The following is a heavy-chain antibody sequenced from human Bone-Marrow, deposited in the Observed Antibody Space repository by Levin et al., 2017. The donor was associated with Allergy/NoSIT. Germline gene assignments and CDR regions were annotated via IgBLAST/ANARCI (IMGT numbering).Heavy chain of an antibody. CDR3: SSAPGFSDY. Sequence: SCEASGFTVSTNYMAWVRQAPGKGLEWVSVIFSGGSTYYADSVKGRFTISRDNSKNTLYLQMNRLRVEDTAIDYCSSAPGFSDYWGQGTQVTVSS. V-gene: IGHV3-66*01. J-gene: IGHJ4*02. CDR2: IFSGGST. CDR1: GFTVSTNY.